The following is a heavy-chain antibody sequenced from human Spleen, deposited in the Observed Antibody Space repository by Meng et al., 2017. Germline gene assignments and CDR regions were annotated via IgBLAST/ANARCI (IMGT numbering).Heavy chain of an antibody. CDR1: GFSLSTSGVG. J-gene: IGHJ4*02. V-gene: IGHV2-5*02. Sequence: QLTLKESGPPLVKPTQTLTLTCTFSGFSLSTSGVGVGWIRQPPGKALEWLALIYWDDDKRYSPSLKSRLTITKDTSKNQVVLTMTNMDPVDTATYYCAHFDYYGSGSSVDYWGQGTLVTVSS. D-gene: IGHD3-10*01. CDR2: IYWDDDK. CDR3: AHFDYYGSGSSVDY.